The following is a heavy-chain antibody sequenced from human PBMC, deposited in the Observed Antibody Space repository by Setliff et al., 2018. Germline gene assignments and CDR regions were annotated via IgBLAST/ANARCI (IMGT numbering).Heavy chain of an antibody. D-gene: IGHD1-1*01. CDR2: IYTSWST. Sequence: SETLSLTCTVSGDSISSRRNYWGWFRQPAGKELEWIGQIYTSWSTNYNPSLKSRVTISLDTSKNQFSLSLSSVTTADTAVYYCVREGYSEYFQDWGRGTLVTVSS. J-gene: IGHJ1*01. CDR3: VREGYSEYFQD. V-gene: IGHV4-61*09. CDR1: GDSISSRRNY.